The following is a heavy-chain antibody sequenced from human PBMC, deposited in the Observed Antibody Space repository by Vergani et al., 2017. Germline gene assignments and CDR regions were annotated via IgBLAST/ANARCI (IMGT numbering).Heavy chain of an antibody. CDR1: GFSLSTSGMC. CDR3: ARTTYDFWSGYDAALPYYNMDG. D-gene: IGHD3-3*01. V-gene: IGHV2-70*01. Sequence: QVTLRESGPALVKPTQTLTLTCTFSGFSLSTSGMCVSRIRQPPGKALEWLALIDWDDDKYYSTSLKTRLTISKDTSKNQVVLTMTNMDPVDTATYYCARTTYDFWSGYDAALPYYNMDGGGKGTTVTVSS. CDR2: IDWDDDK. J-gene: IGHJ6*03.